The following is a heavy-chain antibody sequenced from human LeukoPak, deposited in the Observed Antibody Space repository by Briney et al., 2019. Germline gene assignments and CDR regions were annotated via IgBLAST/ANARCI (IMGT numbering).Heavy chain of an antibody. J-gene: IGHJ6*03. V-gene: IGHV3-23*01. CDR3: AKRGSVVVTARPSYYYCYMDV. Sequence: GGSLRLSCAASGFTFSTFAMHWVRLSPGKGLEWVSAISGSGGSTYYADSVKGRFTISRDNSKNTLYLQMNSLRAEDTAVYYCAKRGSVVVTARPSYYYCYMDVWGKGTTVTVSS. D-gene: IGHD2-21*02. CDR1: GFTFSTFA. CDR2: ISGSGGST.